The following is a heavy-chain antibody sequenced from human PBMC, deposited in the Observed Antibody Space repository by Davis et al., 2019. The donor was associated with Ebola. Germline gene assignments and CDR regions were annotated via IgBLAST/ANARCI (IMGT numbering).Heavy chain of an antibody. V-gene: IGHV1-46*03. D-gene: IGHD5-12*01. CDR1: GYTFTNYY. CDR3: TTPEGQDSGYDVVDI. Sequence: ASVKVSCKASGYTFTNYYMHWVRQAPGQGLEWMGMINPNDGRTIYAQKFQGRVTVTRDTSTTTVYMDLSSLRSEDTALYYCTTPEGQDSGYDVVDIWGQGTMVTVSS. CDR2: INPNDGRT. J-gene: IGHJ3*02.